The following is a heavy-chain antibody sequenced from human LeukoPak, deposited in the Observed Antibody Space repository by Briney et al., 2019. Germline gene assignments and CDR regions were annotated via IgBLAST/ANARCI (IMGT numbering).Heavy chain of an antibody. J-gene: IGHJ4*02. V-gene: IGHV4-39*07. Sequence: PSETLSLTCTVSGGSISSSSYYWGWIRQPPGKGLEWIVSIYYSGSTYYNPSLKSRVTISVYTSKNQFSLKLSSVTAADTAVYYCARGDYYDSSGYSLPIDYWGQGTLVTVSS. D-gene: IGHD3-22*01. CDR1: GGSISSSSYY. CDR3: ARGDYYDSSGYSLPIDY. CDR2: IYYSGST.